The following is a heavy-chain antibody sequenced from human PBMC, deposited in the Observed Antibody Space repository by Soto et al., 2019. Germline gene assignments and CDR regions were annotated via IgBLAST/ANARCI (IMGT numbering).Heavy chain of an antibody. CDR2: FDPEDGET. Sequence: ASVKVSCKVSGYTLTELSMHWVRQAPGKGLEWMGGFDPEDGETIYAQKFQGRVTMTEDTSTDTAYMELSSLRSEDTAVYYCATVSSALNGDYVYFDYWGQGTLVTVSS. CDR1: GYTLTELS. CDR3: ATVSSALNGDYVYFDY. V-gene: IGHV1-24*01. D-gene: IGHD4-17*01. J-gene: IGHJ4*02.